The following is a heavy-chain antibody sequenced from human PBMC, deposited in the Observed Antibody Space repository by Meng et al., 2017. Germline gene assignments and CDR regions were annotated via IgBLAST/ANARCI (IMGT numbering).Heavy chain of an antibody. CDR2: IKSANGDA. CDR1: GYTFASYT. J-gene: IGHJ5*02. Sequence: QVQFLQSGAEVEQPGASVKVSCKAYGYTFASYTIHWVRQAPGQSLAWMGWIKSANGDAKYSQKFQGRLTLTRDTSASTAYLELSSLTFEDTAVYYCARGTGSSWFDPWGQGTLVTVSS. CDR3: ARGTGSSWFDP. V-gene: IGHV1-3*01. D-gene: IGHD6-13*01.